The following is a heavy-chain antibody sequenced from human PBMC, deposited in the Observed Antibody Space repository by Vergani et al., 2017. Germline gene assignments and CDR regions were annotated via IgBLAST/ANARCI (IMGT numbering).Heavy chain of an antibody. J-gene: IGHJ4*02. CDR3: EFLSEGQWLVRDY. D-gene: IGHD6-19*01. CDR2: IIPIFGTA. Sequence: QVQLVQSGAEVKKPGSSVKVSCKASGGTFSSYAISWVRQAPGQGLKWMGGIIPIFGTANYAQKFQRRVTITADESTSTAYMELSSLRSEDMAVYYCEFLSEGQWLVRDYWGQGTLVTVSS. V-gene: IGHV1-69*01. CDR1: GGTFSSYA.